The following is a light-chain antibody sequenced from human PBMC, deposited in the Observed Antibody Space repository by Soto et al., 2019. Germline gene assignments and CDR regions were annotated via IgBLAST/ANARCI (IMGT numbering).Light chain of an antibody. CDR3: AACDDSPKGDV. CDR2: SNN. J-gene: IGLJ1*01. Sequence: QSVLTQPPSASGTPGQRVTISCSGSSSNIGSNTVNWYQQLPGTAPKLLIYSNNQRPSGVPDRFSGSKSGTSASLAISGLQSEDEADYYCAACDDSPKGDVFGTGTNLTVL. CDR1: SSNIGSNT. V-gene: IGLV1-44*01.